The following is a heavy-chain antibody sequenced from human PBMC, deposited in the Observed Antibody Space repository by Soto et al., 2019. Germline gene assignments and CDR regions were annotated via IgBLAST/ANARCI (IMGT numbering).Heavy chain of an antibody. CDR3: ARQIYDSDTGPNFQYYFDS. V-gene: IGHV5-10-1*01. Sequence: RGQSLKISCKVSVYSFAGYWITWVRQKPGKGLEWMGRIDPSDSQTYYSPSFRGHVTISVTKSITTVFLQWSSLRASDTAMYYCARQIYDSDTGPNFQYYFDSWGQGTPVTVSS. CDR2: IDPSDSQT. D-gene: IGHD3-22*01. CDR1: VYSFAGYW. J-gene: IGHJ4*02.